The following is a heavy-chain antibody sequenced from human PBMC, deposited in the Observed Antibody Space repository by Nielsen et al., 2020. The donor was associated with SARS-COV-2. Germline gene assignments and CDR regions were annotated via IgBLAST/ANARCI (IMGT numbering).Heavy chain of an antibody. CDR3: AKDALLGSGPYYYYGMDV. V-gene: IGHV3-23*01. Sequence: GGSLRLSCAASGFTVSSYAMSWVRQAPGKGLEWVSAISGSGGSTYYADSVKGRFTISRDNSKNTLYLQMNSLRAEDTAVYYCAKDALLGSGPYYYYGMDVWGQGTTVTVSS. D-gene: IGHD3-10*01. CDR2: ISGSGGST. CDR1: GFTVSSYA. J-gene: IGHJ6*02.